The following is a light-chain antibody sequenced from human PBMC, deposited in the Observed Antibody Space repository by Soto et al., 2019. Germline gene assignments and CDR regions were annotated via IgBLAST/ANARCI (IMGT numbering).Light chain of an antibody. CDR1: QNISNE. V-gene: IGKV1-6*01. CDR3: LQGRNYPRT. CDR2: GAS. J-gene: IGKJ1*01. Sequence: AIQMTQSPSSLSSSVGDRVTITCRASQNISNELGWYQQRPGKAPKALIYGASNLQSGVPSRFSGSGFGTDFTLTISSLQPEDFATYYCLQGRNYPRTFGQGTKVEIK.